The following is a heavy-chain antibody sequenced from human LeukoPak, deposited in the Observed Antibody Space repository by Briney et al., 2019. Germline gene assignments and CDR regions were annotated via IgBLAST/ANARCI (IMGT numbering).Heavy chain of an antibody. CDR2: IYYSGST. CDR1: GGSISSYY. V-gene: IGHV4-59*01. CDR3: ARASNAQSYYYYYMDV. J-gene: IGHJ6*03. D-gene: IGHD2-2*01. Sequence: PSETLSLTCTVSGGSISSYYWSWIRQPPGKGLEWIGYIYYSGSTNYNPSLKSRVTISVDTSKNQFSLKLSSVTAADTAVYYCARASNAQSYYYYYMDVWGKGTTVTISS.